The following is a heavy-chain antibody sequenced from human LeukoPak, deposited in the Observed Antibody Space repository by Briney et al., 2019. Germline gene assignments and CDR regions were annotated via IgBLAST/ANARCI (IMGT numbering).Heavy chain of an antibody. CDR3: AREPHYGSGRNYVDY. J-gene: IGHJ4*02. Sequence: PSQTLSLTCTVSGGSISSGGYYWSWIRQHAGKGLEWIGYIYYSGSTYYNPSLKSRVTISVDTSKNQFSLKLSSVTAADAAVYYCAREPHYGSGRNYVDYWGQGTLVTVSS. CDR1: GGSISSGGYY. D-gene: IGHD3-10*01. CDR2: IYYSGST. V-gene: IGHV4-31*03.